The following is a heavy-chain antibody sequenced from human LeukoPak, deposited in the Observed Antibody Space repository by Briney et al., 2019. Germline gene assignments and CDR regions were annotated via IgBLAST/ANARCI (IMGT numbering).Heavy chain of an antibody. CDR2: ITSNGGTT. J-gene: IGHJ4*02. CDR1: GFTFSSYA. Sequence: GGSLRLSCSASGFTFSSYAMHWVRQAPGKGLEYVSAITSNGGTTYYAASVKGRFTISRDNSKNTLYLQMSSLRAEDTAVYYCVKVRKYGDYLDYWGQGTLVTVSS. CDR3: VKVRKYGDYLDY. D-gene: IGHD4-17*01. V-gene: IGHV3-64D*09.